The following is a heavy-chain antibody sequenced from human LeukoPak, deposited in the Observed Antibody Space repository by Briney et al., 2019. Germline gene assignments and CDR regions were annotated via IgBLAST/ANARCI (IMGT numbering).Heavy chain of an antibody. CDR3: AREGSGYDSGVYYFDY. J-gene: IGHJ4*02. D-gene: IGHD5-12*01. CDR1: GGTFSSYA. Sequence: ASVKVSCKASGGTFSSYAISWVRQAPGQGLEWMGRIIPILGIANYAQKFQGRVTITADKSTSTAYMELSSLRSEDTAVYYCAREGSGYDSGVYYFDYWGQGTLVTVSS. CDR2: IIPILGIA. V-gene: IGHV1-69*04.